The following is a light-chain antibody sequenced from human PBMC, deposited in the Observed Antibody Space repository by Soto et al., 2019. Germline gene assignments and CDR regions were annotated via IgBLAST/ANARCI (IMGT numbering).Light chain of an antibody. CDR3: QQNNNWPPIT. Sequence: IALTRSPGPLSLSPGERTTLPCRASQSVSSGYLAWYQHKPGQAPRLLIYAASTRATGVPARFSGSGSGTEFTLTISSLQSEDFAVYYCQQNNNWPPITFGQGTRLEIK. J-gene: IGKJ5*01. V-gene: IGKV3-15*01. CDR2: AAS. CDR1: QSVSSGY.